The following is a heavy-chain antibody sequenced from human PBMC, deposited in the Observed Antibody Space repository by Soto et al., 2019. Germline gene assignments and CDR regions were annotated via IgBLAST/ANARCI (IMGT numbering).Heavy chain of an antibody. J-gene: IGHJ6*02. CDR3: ARVSAGPEAYYGMDV. D-gene: IGHD6-13*01. Sequence: PGGSLRLSCAASGFTVSSNYMSWVRQAPGKGLEWVSVIYSGGSTYYADSVKGRFTISRDNSKNTLYLQMNSLRAEDTAVYYCARVSAGPEAYYGMDVWGQGTTVTVSS. CDR1: GFTVSSNY. V-gene: IGHV3-53*01. CDR2: IYSGGST.